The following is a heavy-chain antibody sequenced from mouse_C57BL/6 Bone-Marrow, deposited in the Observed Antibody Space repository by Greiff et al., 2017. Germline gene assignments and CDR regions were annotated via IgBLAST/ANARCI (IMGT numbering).Heavy chain of an antibody. V-gene: IGHV1-39*01. CDR1: GYSFTDYN. D-gene: IGHD2-4*01. CDR2: INPNYGTT. J-gene: IGHJ4*01. CDR3: ARGYDYDYAMDY. Sequence: EVQLMESGPELVKPGASVKISCKASGYSFTDYNMNWVKQSNGKSLEWIGVINPNYGTTSYNQKFQGKATLTVDQSSSTAYMQLNSLTSEDSAVYYGARGYDYDYAMDYWGQGTSVTVSS.